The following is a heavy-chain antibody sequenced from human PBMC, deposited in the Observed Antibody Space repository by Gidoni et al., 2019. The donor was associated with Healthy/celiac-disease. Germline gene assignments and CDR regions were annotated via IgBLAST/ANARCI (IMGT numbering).Heavy chain of an antibody. Sequence: QVQLQESGPGQVKPSETLSLTCTVSGGSISSYYWSWIRQPPGKGLEWIGYIYYSGSTNYNPSLKSRVTISVDTSKNQFSLKLSSVTAADTAVYYCAGRASAYSSFWYYGMDVWGQGTTVTVSS. CDR1: GGSISSYY. D-gene: IGHD6-6*01. J-gene: IGHJ6*02. CDR2: IYYSGST. CDR3: AGRASAYSSFWYYGMDV. V-gene: IGHV4-59*08.